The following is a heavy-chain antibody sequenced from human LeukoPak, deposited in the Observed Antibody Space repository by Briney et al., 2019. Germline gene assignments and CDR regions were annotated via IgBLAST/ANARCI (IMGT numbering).Heavy chain of an antibody. V-gene: IGHV3-73*01. CDR2: IRDKANSYAT. D-gene: IGHD2-2*01. CDR1: GFTFSGSA. CDR3: TRWDCTTTGCYPFDY. J-gene: IGHJ4*02. Sequence: GGSLRLSCAASGFTFSGSAIHWVRQASGKGLEWVGRIRDKANSYATAYIASVKGRFTISRDDSKNTAYLQMSSLKTEDTAAYYCTRWDCTTTGCYPFDYWGQGTLVTVSS.